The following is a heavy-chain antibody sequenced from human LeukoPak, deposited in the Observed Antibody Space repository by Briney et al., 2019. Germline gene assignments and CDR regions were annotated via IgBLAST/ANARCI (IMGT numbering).Heavy chain of an antibody. Sequence: GGSLRLSCAASGFTFSIYAMHWVRQAPGKGLECVAVISYDGSNKYYADSVKGRFTISRDNSKNTLYLQMNSLRAEDTAVYYCARDPENSSSSYSEYWGQGTLVTVSS. CDR2: ISYDGSNK. J-gene: IGHJ4*02. CDR3: ARDPENSSSSYSEY. CDR1: GFTFSIYA. D-gene: IGHD6-13*01. V-gene: IGHV3-30*04.